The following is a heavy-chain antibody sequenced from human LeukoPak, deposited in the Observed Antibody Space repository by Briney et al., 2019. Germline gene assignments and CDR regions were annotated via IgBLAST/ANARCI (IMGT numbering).Heavy chain of an antibody. D-gene: IGHD3-10*01. V-gene: IGHV1-18*04. CDR3: AREGYYVSARTNGY. J-gene: IGHJ4*02. CDR1: GYTFTRYG. Sequence: GASVKVSCKASGYTFTRYGISWVRQAPGQGVEWMGWISTYNGNTNYAQKLQGRVTMTTDTSTSTAYMELRSLRSDDAAVYYCAREGYYVSARTNGYWGQGTLVTVSS. CDR2: ISTYNGNT.